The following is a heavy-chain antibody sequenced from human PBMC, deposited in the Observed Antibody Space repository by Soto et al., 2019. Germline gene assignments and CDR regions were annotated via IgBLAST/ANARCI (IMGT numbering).Heavy chain of an antibody. CDR2: IIPILGIA. V-gene: IGHV1-69*02. CDR3: ARRRTTGPPRTGAFDI. Sequence: QVQLVQSGAEVKKPGSSVKVSCKASGGTFSSYTISWVRQAPGQGLEWMGRIIPILGIANYAHKFQGRVTITADKSTSTAYMELSSLRSEDTAVYYCARRRTTGPPRTGAFDIWGQWTMVTVSS. D-gene: IGHD1-1*01. J-gene: IGHJ3*02. CDR1: GGTFSSYT.